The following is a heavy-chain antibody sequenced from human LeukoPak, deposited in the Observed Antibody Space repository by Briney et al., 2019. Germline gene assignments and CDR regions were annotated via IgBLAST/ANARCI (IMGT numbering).Heavy chain of an antibody. D-gene: IGHD4-23*01. J-gene: IGHJ6*02. CDR1: GFTFSSYG. CDR2: ISYDGSNK. CDR3: AKDRRTVVARNYYYGMDV. Sequence: GGSLRLSCAASGFTFSSYGMHWVRQAPGKGLEGVEVISYDGSNKYYADSVKGRFTISRDNSKNTLYLQMNSLRAEDTAVYYCAKDRRTVVARNYYYGMDVWGQGTTVTVSS. V-gene: IGHV3-30*18.